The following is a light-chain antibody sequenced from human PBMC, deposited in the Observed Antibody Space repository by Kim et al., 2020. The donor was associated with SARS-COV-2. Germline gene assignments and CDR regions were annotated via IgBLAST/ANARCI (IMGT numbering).Light chain of an antibody. CDR1: SSNIGSKN. Sequence: QRVDISGSGSSSNIGSKNVNCYQQLPETAPKLLIYNDNQRPSGVPDRFSGSKSGTSASLAISGLQSEDEADYCCGAWDDSLNGPVFGGGTQLTVL. V-gene: IGLV1-44*01. CDR3: GAWDDSLNGPV. J-gene: IGLJ3*02. CDR2: NDN.